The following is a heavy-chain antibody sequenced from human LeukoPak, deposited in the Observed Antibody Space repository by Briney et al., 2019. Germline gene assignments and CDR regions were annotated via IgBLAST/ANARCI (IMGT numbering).Heavy chain of an antibody. D-gene: IGHD2-15*01. J-gene: IGHJ4*02. V-gene: IGHV1-46*01. CDR2: INPSGGST. Sequence: ASVKVSCKASGYTFTSYYMHWVRQAPGQGLEWTGIINPSGGSTSYAQKFQGRVTMTRDTSTSTVYMELSSLRSEDTAVYYCARESRDIVVVVAVGFDYWGQGTLVTVSS. CDR3: ARESRDIVVVVAVGFDY. CDR1: GYTFTSYY.